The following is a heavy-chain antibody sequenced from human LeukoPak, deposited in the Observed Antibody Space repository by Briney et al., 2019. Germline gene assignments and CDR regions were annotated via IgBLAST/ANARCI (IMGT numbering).Heavy chain of an antibody. CDR3: ARGSSGSYYHTRDRDYFDY. V-gene: IGHV1-2*06. D-gene: IGHD1-26*01. Sequence: ASVKVSCKASGYTFTGYYMHWVRQAPGQGLEWMGRINPNSGGTNYAQKFQGRVTMTGDTSTSTVYMELSSLRSEDTAVYYCARGSSGSYYHTRDRDYFDYWGQGTLVTVSS. CDR2: INPNSGGT. J-gene: IGHJ4*02. CDR1: GYTFTGYY.